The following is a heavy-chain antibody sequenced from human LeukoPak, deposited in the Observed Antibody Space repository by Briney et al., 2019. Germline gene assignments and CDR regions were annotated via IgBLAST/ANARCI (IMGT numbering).Heavy chain of an antibody. J-gene: IGHJ4*02. CDR2: LSIGCDTT. D-gene: IGHD2/OR15-2a*01. CDR1: GLTLSSHG. CDR3: AKGIRPNDC. Sequence: PGGSLRLFCAASGLTLSSHGMFWVSQAPGRGLEWVTSLSIGCDTTYSDSVKGRFTISRDNSKNTLYLQVDSLRAEDTAIYYCAKGIRPNDCWGQGTLVTVSS. V-gene: IGHV3-23*01.